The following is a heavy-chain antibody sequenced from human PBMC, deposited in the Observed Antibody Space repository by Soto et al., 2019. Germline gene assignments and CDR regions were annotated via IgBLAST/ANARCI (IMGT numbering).Heavy chain of an antibody. V-gene: IGHV4-61*08. Sequence: SETLALTCTVSDDSFRGAEYYWSWIRQPLGKGPEWIGYTYYNGDTKYNPALRSRVTMSEDTSKNQFSLRLSSVTAADTAVYFCARGPAYIDGWRTFDLWGRGILVTVSS. D-gene: IGHD6-19*01. CDR3: ARGPAYIDGWRTFDL. J-gene: IGHJ4*02. CDR1: DDSFRGAEYY. CDR2: TYYNGDT.